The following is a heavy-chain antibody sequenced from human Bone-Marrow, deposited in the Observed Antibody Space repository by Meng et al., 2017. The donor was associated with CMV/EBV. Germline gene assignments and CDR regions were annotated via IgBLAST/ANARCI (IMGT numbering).Heavy chain of an antibody. Sequence: SETLSLTCTVSGGSISSSSYYWGWIRQPPGKGLESIGSIYSSGSTYYNPSLKSRVTISVDTSKNQFSLKLSSVTATDTAVFYCATAKQDVWGYYYYGMGVWGQGTTVTVSS. CDR2: IYSSGST. V-gene: IGHV4-39*01. CDR1: GGSISSSSYY. J-gene: IGHJ6*02. D-gene: IGHD7-27*01. CDR3: ATAKQDVWGYYYYGMGV.